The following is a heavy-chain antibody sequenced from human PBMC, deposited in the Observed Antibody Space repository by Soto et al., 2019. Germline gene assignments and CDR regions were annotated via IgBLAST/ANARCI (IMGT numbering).Heavy chain of an antibody. J-gene: IGHJ4*02. D-gene: IGHD3-10*01. CDR1: GDAFSFYT. CDR3: ATSYGSGYRAFDY. Sequence: QVQLVQSGAEVKKPGSSVRVSCKASGDAFSFYTINWVRQAPGLGLEWMGRINPILTMSNYAQKFQGRVTFTADKSTSTAYMVLSSLRSEDMAMYFCATSYGSGYRAFDYWGQGALVTVSS. V-gene: IGHV1-69*02. CDR2: INPILTMS.